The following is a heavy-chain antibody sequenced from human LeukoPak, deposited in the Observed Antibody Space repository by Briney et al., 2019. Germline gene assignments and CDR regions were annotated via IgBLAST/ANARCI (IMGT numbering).Heavy chain of an antibody. CDR3: TRRVSVTQPNWFDP. D-gene: IGHD4-17*01. J-gene: IGHJ5*02. CDR1: GGSISSSSYY. V-gene: IGHV4-39*01. Sequence: ASETLSLTCTVSGGSISSSSYYWGWIRQPQGQGLEWIRSIYYSGITYYNPSLQSRVTISVDTPKNQFSLKLSSVTAADTAVYYCTRRVSVTQPNWFDPWGQGTLVTVSS. CDR2: IYYSGIT.